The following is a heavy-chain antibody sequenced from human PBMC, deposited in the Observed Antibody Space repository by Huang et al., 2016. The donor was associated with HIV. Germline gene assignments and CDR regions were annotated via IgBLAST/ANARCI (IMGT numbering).Heavy chain of an antibody. Sequence: QVQLVESGGGVVQPGTSLRLSCAAVGFTFSNYAMNWVRQAPGKGLEWVAGISNEGSTKYYADSVKGRFTISRDNAKNTVYLQMNSLRAEDTAVYYCARSEPSRYYFDYWGQGTLVTVSS. CDR3: ARSEPSRYYFDY. V-gene: IGHV3-30-3*01. J-gene: IGHJ4*02. CDR1: GFTFSNYA. CDR2: ISNEGSTK.